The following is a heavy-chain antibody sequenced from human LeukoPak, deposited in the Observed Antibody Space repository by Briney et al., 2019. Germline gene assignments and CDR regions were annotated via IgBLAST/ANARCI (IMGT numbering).Heavy chain of an antibody. CDR3: AKGSYDSGDHYFDY. Sequence: SGGSLRLSCAASGFTFSSYAMSWVRQAPGKGLEWVSAIGGGSGSTYYADSVKGRFTISRDNSKNTLYLQMNSLRAEDTAVYYCAKGSYDSGDHYFDYWGQGTLVTVSS. CDR1: GFTFSSYA. CDR2: IGGGSGST. D-gene: IGHD4-17*01. V-gene: IGHV3-23*01. J-gene: IGHJ4*02.